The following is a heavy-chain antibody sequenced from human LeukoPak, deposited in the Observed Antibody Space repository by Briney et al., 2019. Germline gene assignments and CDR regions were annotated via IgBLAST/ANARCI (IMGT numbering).Heavy chain of an antibody. D-gene: IGHD4-17*01. J-gene: IGHJ4*02. CDR3: ARGSDAYGNLDY. Sequence: ASVTVSCTASGYAFTDYSMHWVRQAPGQGLEWMGRINPNNGGTNYAQKFQGRVTMTRDTSISTAYMELSRLRSDDTAIYYCARGSDAYGNLDYWGQGPLVTVSS. V-gene: IGHV1-2*06. CDR1: GYAFTDYS. CDR2: INPNNGGT.